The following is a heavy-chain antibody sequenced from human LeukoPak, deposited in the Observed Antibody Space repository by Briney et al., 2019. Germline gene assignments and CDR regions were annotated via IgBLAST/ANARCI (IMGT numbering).Heavy chain of an antibody. CDR3: ARDALPITIFGVAPYYYYYYYMDV. V-gene: IGHV4-61*08. CDR2: IYYSGST. Sequence: SETLSLTCTVSGGSISSGGYYWSWIRQPPGKGLEWIGYIYYSGSTNYNPSLKSRVTISVDTSKNQFSLKLSSVTAADTAVYYCARDALPITIFGVAPYYYYYYYMDVWGKGTTVTVSS. CDR1: GGSISSGGYY. D-gene: IGHD3-3*01. J-gene: IGHJ6*03.